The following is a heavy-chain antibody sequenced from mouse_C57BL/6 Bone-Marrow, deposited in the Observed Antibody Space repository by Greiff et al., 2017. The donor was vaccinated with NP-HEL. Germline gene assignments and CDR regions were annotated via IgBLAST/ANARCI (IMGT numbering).Heavy chain of an antibody. D-gene: IGHD2-1*01. CDR3: ARDGKTFAY. V-gene: IGHV5-4*01. CDR2: ISDGGSYT. J-gene: IGHJ3*01. Sequence: DVKLVESGGGLVKPGGSLKLSCAASGFTFSSYAMSWVRQTPEKRLEWVATISDGGSYTYYPDNVKGRFTISRDNAKNNLYLQMSHLKSEDTAMYYCARDGKTFAYRGQGTLVTVSA. CDR1: GFTFSSYA.